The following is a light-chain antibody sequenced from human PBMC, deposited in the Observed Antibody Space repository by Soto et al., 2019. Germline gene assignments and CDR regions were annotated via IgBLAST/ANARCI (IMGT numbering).Light chain of an antibody. CDR2: GAS. CDR3: QQYNNWPRRT. V-gene: IGKV3-15*01. J-gene: IGKJ1*01. Sequence: EIVMTQSPATLSVSPGERATLSCRASQSVSSNLAWYQQKPGQAPRLLIYGASTSATSIPAMFSGSGSGTEFTLTISSLQSEDFAVYYCQQYNNWPRRTFGQGTKVEIK. CDR1: QSVSSN.